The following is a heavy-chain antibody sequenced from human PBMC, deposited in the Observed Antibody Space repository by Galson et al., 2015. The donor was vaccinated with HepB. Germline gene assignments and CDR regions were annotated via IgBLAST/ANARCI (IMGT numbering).Heavy chain of an antibody. Sequence: PALVKPTQTLTLTCTFSGFSLSTSGMRVSWIRQPPGKALEWLARIDWDDDKFYSTSLKTRLTISKDTSKNQVVLTMTNMDPVDTATYYCARIPYVGELDSYAFDIWGQGTMVTVSS. CDR1: GFSLSTSGMR. CDR2: IDWDDDK. CDR3: ARIPYVGELDSYAFDI. V-gene: IGHV2-70*04. D-gene: IGHD4-23*01. J-gene: IGHJ3*02.